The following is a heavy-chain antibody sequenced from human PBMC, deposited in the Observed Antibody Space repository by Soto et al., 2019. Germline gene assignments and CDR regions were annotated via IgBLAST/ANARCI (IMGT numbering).Heavy chain of an antibody. J-gene: IGHJ6*02. CDR1: GGSFSSYY. CDR3: ARYSKPRYYYGSGSFYYYGMDV. Sequence: SETMSLTCAVYGGSFSSYYWSWIRQPPGKGLEWIGEINHSGSTNYNPSLKSRVTISVDTSKNQFSLKLSSVTAADTAVYYCARYSKPRYYYGSGSFYYYGMDVWGQGTTVTVSS. V-gene: IGHV4-34*01. CDR2: INHSGST. D-gene: IGHD3-10*01.